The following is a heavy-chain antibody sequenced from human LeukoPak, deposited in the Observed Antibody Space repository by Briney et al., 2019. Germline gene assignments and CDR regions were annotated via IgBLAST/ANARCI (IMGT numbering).Heavy chain of an antibody. CDR1: GVSISSNNW. Sequence: SETLSLTCAVSGVSISSNNWWNWVRQPPGKGLEWIGEIYHSGSTNYNPSLKSRVTISVDTSKNQFSLKLSSVTAADTAVYYCARDRDDDPNSSWYRSGLNWFDPWGQGTLVTVSS. V-gene: IGHV4-4*02. J-gene: IGHJ5*02. CDR2: IYHSGST. D-gene: IGHD6-13*01. CDR3: ARDRDDDPNSSWYRSGLNWFDP.